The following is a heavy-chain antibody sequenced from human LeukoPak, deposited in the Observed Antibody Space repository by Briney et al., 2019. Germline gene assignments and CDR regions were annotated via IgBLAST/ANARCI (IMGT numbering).Heavy chain of an antibody. V-gene: IGHV3-30*18. D-gene: IGHD6-13*01. CDR3: AKWGNSIWYSFYY. J-gene: IGHJ4*02. CDR1: GFTFSSYG. CDR2: ISYDGSTK. Sequence: PGRSLRLSCAASGFTFSSYGMHWVRQAPGKGLEWVAVISYDGSTKYYADSVKGRFTISRYNSKNTLYLQMNSLRAEDTAGYYCAKWGNSIWYSFYYWGQGTLVTGSS.